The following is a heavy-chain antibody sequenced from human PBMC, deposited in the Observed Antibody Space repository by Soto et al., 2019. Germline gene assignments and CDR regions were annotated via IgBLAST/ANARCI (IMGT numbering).Heavy chain of an antibody. Sequence: SETMYITSTVSSDTISSGCYYWSWINKHPGKGLEWIGYIYYSGSTYYNPSLKSRVTISVDTSKNQFSLKLSSVTAADTAVYYCATLRDWNEFAGGQNWFDPWGQGTLVTVSS. D-gene: IGHD1-1*01. CDR3: ATLRDWNEFAGGQNWFDP. V-gene: IGHV4-31*03. J-gene: IGHJ5*02. CDR2: IYYSGST. CDR1: SDTISSGCYY.